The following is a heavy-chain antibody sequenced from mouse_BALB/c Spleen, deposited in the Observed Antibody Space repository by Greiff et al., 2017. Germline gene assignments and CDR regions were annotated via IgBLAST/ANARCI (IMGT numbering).Heavy chain of an antibody. CDR1: GFSLTSYG. CDR2: IWAGGST. J-gene: IGHJ4*01. Sequence: QVQLKESGPGLVAPSQSLSITCTVSGFSLTSYGVHWVRQPPGKGLEWLGVIWAGGSTNYNSALMSRLSISKDNSKSQVFLKMNSLQTDDTAMYYCARDPRGNYAMDYWGQGTSVTVSS. V-gene: IGHV2-9*02. CDR3: ARDPRGNYAMDY.